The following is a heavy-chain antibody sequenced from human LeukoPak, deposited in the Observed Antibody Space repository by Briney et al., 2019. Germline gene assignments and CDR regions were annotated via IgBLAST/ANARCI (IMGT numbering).Heavy chain of an antibody. CDR3: AKIAAAGDIAYHYYGMDV. CDR2: NSGSGGST. V-gene: IGHV3-23*01. Sequence: PGGSLRLSCAASGFTFSNYAMSWIRQAPGKGLEWVSVNSGSGGSTHYADSVKGRFTISRDNSKNTLFLQMKSLRAEDTAVYYCAKIAAAGDIAYHYYGMDVWGQGTTVTVSS. J-gene: IGHJ6*02. D-gene: IGHD6-13*01. CDR1: GFTFSNYA.